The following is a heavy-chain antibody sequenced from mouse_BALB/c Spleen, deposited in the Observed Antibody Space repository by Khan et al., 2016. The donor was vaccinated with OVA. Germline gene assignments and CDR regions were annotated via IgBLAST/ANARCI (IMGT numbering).Heavy chain of an antibody. CDR2: IWAGGST. CDR3: ARETAYYGNYEAMDY. V-gene: IGHV2-9*02. Sequence: QVQLKESGPGLVAPSQSLSITCTVSGFSLRNYAVNWVRQPPGKGLEWLGIIWAGGSTNYNSALMSKFSIRKDNSKSQVFLKMNSLQTDDTAMYYCARETAYYGNYEAMDYWGQGTSVIVSS. CDR1: GFSLRNYA. J-gene: IGHJ4*01. D-gene: IGHD2-10*01.